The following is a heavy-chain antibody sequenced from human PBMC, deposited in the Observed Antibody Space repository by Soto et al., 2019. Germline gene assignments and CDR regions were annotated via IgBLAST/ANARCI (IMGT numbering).Heavy chain of an antibody. CDR3: ARGDREDTAVVIGVRPGEYGVDV. CDR1: GFTFSNYA. CDR2: ISYNGGNR. J-gene: IGHJ6*02. D-gene: IGHD2-21*01. Sequence: QVQLVESGGGVVQPGRSLRLSCAASGFTFSNYAMHWVRQAPGKGLECVAVISYNGGNRFYRDYVKGRFTSCRDTSKNTVHLQIGRLRYEDAAVYYCARGDREDTAVVIGVRPGEYGVDVWGQGTKVTVS. V-gene: IGHV3-30*04.